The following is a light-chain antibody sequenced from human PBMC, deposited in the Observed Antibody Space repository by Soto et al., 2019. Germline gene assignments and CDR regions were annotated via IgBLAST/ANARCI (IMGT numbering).Light chain of an antibody. Sequence: QSALTQPHSVSGSPGQSVTISCTGTSSDVGGYNYVSWYQHHPGKAPKLMIYDVSQRPSGVPHRFSASKSGNTASLTISGLQAEDEADYYCCSYAGSYTHVFGSGTKLTAL. CDR3: CSYAGSYTHV. CDR2: DVS. CDR1: SSDVGGYNY. V-gene: IGLV2-11*01. J-gene: IGLJ1*01.